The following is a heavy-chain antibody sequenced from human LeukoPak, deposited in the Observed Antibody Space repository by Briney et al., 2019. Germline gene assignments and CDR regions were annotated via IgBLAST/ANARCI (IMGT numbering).Heavy chain of an antibody. CDR3: ARDPDTHYYDSSGYYQPPAYFQH. D-gene: IGHD3-22*01. J-gene: IGHJ1*01. V-gene: IGHV3-21*01. CDR2: ISSSSSDI. CDR1: GFTFSSYS. Sequence: GGSLRLSCAASGFTFSSYSMNWVRQAPGKGLDWVSSISSSSSDIYYADSVKGRFTISRDNAKNSLYLQMNSLRAEDTAVYYCARDPDTHYYDSSGYYQPPAYFQHWGQGTLVTVSS.